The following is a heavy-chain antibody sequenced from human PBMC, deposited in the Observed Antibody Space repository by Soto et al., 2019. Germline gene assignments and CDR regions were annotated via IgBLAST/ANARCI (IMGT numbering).Heavy chain of an antibody. V-gene: IGHV4-4*02. CDR3: AHRPIVGAAI. CDR1: GGSISNSNW. J-gene: IGHJ4*02. Sequence: GLVKPSGTLSLTCGVFGGSISNSNWWTWVRQPPGKGLEWIGEIYHSGSTNYNSSLMSRVTISLDKVNNQFSLKLTSVTAADTAVYYCAHRPIVGAAIWGQGTLVTVSS. CDR2: IYHSGST. D-gene: IGHD1-26*01.